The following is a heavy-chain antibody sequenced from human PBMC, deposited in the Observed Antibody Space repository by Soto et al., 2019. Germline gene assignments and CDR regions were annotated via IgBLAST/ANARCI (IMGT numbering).Heavy chain of an antibody. D-gene: IGHD3-22*01. CDR2: INHSGRV. CDR1: GGSFSGHS. CDR3: STRAYDTNGYYRFDP. J-gene: IGHJ5*01. V-gene: IGHV4-34*01. Sequence: SETLSLTCAVYGGSFSGHSWTWIRQSPGKGLEWIGDINHSGRVNYSPSLKSRVTISLXXXXXXFXLXLXXXTAADTAMYFCSTRAYDTNGYYRFDPWGQGTLVTVSS.